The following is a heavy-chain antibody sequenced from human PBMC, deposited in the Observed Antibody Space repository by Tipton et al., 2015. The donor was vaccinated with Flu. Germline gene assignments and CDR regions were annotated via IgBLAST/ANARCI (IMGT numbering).Heavy chain of an antibody. J-gene: IGHJ4*02. V-gene: IGHV4-39*01. Sequence: TLSLTCTVSGGPISSSSYYWGWIRQPPGKGLEWIGSIYYSGSTYYNPSLKSRVTISVDTSKNQFSLKLSSVTAADTAVYYCASYTVLRFLEWLSPEGNFDYWGQGTLVTVSS. CDR2: IYYSGST. CDR1: GGPISSSSYY. CDR3: ASYTVLRFLEWLSPEGNFDY. D-gene: IGHD3-3*01.